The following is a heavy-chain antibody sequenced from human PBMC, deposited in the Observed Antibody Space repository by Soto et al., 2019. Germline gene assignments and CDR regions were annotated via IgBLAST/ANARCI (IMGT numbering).Heavy chain of an antibody. Sequence: SVKVSCKASGGTFSSYAISWVRQAPGQGLEWMGGIIPIFGTANYAQKFQGRVTITADESTSTAYMELSSLRSEDTAVYYCARDRALEDYYDSSGDNWFDPWGQGTLVTVSS. CDR3: ARDRALEDYYDSSGDNWFDP. D-gene: IGHD3-22*01. CDR2: IIPIFGTA. J-gene: IGHJ5*02. V-gene: IGHV1-69*13. CDR1: GGTFSSYA.